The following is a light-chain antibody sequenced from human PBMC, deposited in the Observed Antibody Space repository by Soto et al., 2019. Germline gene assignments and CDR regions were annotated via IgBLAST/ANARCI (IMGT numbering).Light chain of an antibody. V-gene: IGLV2-14*01. CDR1: NNDVGGYNY. J-gene: IGLJ1*01. CDR2: DVS. CDR3: SSYTSSSTYV. Sequence: HSVLNQPSSGFGAPGQSITIPLPGTNNDVGGYNYVSWYQQHPGKAPKLMIYDVSNRPSGVSNRFSGSKSGNTASLTISGLQAEDEADYYCSSYTSSSTYVFGTGTKVTVL.